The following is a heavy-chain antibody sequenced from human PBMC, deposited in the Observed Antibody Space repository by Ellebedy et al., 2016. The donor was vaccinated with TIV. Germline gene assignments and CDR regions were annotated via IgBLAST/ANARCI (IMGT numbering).Heavy chain of an antibody. J-gene: IGHJ6*03. CDR3: ARASVMIFGVVTPTGMDV. V-gene: IGHV1-18*01. CDR1: GYTFTSYG. Sequence: ASVKVSXKASGYTFTSYGISWVRQAPGQGLEWMGWISAYNGNTNYAQKLQGRVTMTTDTSTSTAYMELRSLRSDDTAVYYCARASVMIFGVVTPTGMDVWGKGTTVTVSS. D-gene: IGHD3-3*01. CDR2: ISAYNGNT.